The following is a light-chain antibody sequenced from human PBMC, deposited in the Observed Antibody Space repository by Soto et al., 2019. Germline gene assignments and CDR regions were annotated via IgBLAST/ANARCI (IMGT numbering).Light chain of an antibody. V-gene: IGKV1-12*01. J-gene: IGKJ4*01. CDR1: QDIITW. CDR3: QQAHSFPLT. CDR2: AAS. Sequence: DIQMTQSPSSVSASVGDRVTITCRASQDIITWLAWYQQKPGKAPKLLISAASTLQSGVPSRFSGSGSGKDFTLTISSLQPEDYATYHCQQAHSFPLTFGGGTKVEIK.